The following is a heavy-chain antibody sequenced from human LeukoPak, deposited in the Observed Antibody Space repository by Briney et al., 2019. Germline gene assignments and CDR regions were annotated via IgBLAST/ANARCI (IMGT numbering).Heavy chain of an antibody. CDR3: TGSGSRGSFDY. J-gene: IGHJ4*02. CDR2: ISYDGSKR. Sequence: GRSLRLSCVASGFTFSSYAIHWVRQAPGKGLEWVAVISYDGSKRYYADSVKGRFTISRDNSKNTLYLQMNSLRAEDTAVYYCTGSGSRGSFDYXXXGXLVTVSS. D-gene: IGHD3-10*01. CDR1: GFTFSSYA. V-gene: IGHV3-30-3*01.